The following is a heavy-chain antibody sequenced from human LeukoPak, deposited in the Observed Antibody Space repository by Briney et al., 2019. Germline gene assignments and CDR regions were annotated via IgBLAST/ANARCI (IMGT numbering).Heavy chain of an antibody. CDR2: IYYSGST. Sequence: PSETLSLTCSVSGGSISSSSYYWSWIRQPPGKGLEWIGYIYYSGSTNYNPSLKSRVTISVDTSKNQFSLKLSSVTAADTAVYYCARDRTDAFDIWGQGTLVTVSS. V-gene: IGHV4-61*01. J-gene: IGHJ3*02. CDR3: ARDRTDAFDI. CDR1: GGSISSSSYY.